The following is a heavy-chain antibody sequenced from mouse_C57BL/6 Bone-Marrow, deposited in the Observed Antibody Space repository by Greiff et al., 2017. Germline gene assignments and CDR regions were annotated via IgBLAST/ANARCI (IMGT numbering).Heavy chain of an antibody. D-gene: IGHD1-1*01. Sequence: QVHVKQSGAELARPGASVKLSCKASGYTFTSYGISWVKQRTGQGLEWIGEIYPRGGNTYYNEKFKGKATLTADKSSSTAYMEHRSLTSEDSAVYFCARSIYGFDYWGQGTTLTVSS. J-gene: IGHJ2*01. CDR2: IYPRGGNT. CDR1: GYTFTSYG. CDR3: ARSIYGFDY. V-gene: IGHV1-81*01.